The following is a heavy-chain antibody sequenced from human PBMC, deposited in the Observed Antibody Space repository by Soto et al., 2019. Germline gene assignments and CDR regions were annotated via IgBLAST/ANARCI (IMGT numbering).Heavy chain of an antibody. CDR2: IKEDGSEK. CDR3: GKYSGSYPVYNGMNV. CDR1: GFTFSSYW. V-gene: IGHV3-7*03. Sequence: EMQVVESGGGLVQPGGSLRLSCAASGFTFSSYWMSWVRQAPGKGLEWVANIKEDGSEKYYVDSVKGRCTISRDNPKNSLFLQMDSLRAEDTAVYYCGKYSGSYPVYNGMNVWGQGTTVTVSS. J-gene: IGHJ6*02. D-gene: IGHD1-26*01.